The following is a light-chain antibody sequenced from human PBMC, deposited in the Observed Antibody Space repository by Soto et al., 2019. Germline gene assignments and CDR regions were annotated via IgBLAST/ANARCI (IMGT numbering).Light chain of an antibody. CDR2: AAS. CDR1: QSISRSY. Sequence: EIVLTQSPGTLPLSPGERATLSCRASQSISRSYLAWYQQKPGQAPRLLIYAASSRATGIPDRFSGSGSGTEFTLTITSLQSEDFAVYYCQQRTNWITFGQGTRLEIK. J-gene: IGKJ5*01. CDR3: QQRTNWIT. V-gene: IGKV3D-20*02.